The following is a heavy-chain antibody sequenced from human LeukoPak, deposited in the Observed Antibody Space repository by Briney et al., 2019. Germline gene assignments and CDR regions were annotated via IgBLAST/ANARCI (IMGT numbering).Heavy chain of an antibody. CDR3: ARDSPPYCSSTSCYFPFDY. Sequence: GGSLRLSCAASGFTFSSYSMNWVRQAPGNGLEWVSSISSSSSYIYYADSVKGRFTISRDNAKNSLYLQMNSLRAEDTAVYYCARDSPPYCSSTSCYFPFDYWGQGTLVTVSS. V-gene: IGHV3-21*01. D-gene: IGHD2-2*01. CDR2: ISSSSSYI. J-gene: IGHJ4*02. CDR1: GFTFSSYS.